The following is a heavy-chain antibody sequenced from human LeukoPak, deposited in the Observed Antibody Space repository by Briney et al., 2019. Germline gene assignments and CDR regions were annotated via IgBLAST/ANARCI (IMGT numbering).Heavy chain of an antibody. D-gene: IGHD6-13*01. Sequence: GGSLRLSCAASGFTFSSYSMNWVRQAPGKGLEWVSSISSSSSYIYYADSVRGRFTISRDNAKNSLYLQMNSLRAEDTAVYYCARWDSSSWSDAFDIWGQGTMVTVSS. CDR2: ISSSSSYI. CDR1: GFTFSSYS. V-gene: IGHV3-21*01. CDR3: ARWDSSSWSDAFDI. J-gene: IGHJ3*02.